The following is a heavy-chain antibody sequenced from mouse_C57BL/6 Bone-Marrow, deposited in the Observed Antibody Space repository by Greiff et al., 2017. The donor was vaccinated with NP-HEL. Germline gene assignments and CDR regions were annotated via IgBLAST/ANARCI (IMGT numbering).Heavy chain of an antibody. D-gene: IGHD4-1*01. CDR1: GFTFSSYT. CDR3: ARGLAWFAY. Sequence: EVNLVESGGGLVKPGGSLKLSCAASGFTFSSYTMSWVRQTPEKRLEWVATISGGGGNTYYPDSVKGRFTISRDNAKNTLYLQMSSLRSEDTALYYCARGLAWFAYWGQGTLVTVSA. CDR2: ISGGGGNT. V-gene: IGHV5-9*01. J-gene: IGHJ3*01.